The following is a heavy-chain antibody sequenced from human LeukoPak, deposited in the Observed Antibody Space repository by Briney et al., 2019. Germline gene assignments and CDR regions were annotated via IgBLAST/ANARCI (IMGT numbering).Heavy chain of an antibody. D-gene: IGHD2-2*01. Sequence: ASVKVSCKASGYTFTCYYMHWVRQAPGHGLEWMGWTNPNSGGTNYAQKFQGWVTMTRDTSISTAYMELSRLRSEDTAVYYCARDLLSVHCSSTSCSDYWGQGTLVTVSS. CDR2: TNPNSGGT. CDR1: GYTFTCYY. J-gene: IGHJ4*02. V-gene: IGHV1-2*04. CDR3: ARDLLSVHCSSTSCSDY.